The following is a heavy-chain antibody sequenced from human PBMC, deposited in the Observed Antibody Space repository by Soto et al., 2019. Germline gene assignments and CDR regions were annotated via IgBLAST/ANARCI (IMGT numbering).Heavy chain of an antibody. Sequence: EVQLVESGGGLVQPGGSLRLSCAASGFTFSSYSMNWVRQAPGKGLEGVSYISSSSSTIYYADSVKGRFTISRDNAKNSLYLQMNSLRAEDTAVYYCARDGVLVPAAIRPYDYWGQGTLVTVSS. CDR3: ARDGVLVPAAIRPYDY. CDR2: ISSSSSTI. CDR1: GFTFSSYS. V-gene: IGHV3-48*01. J-gene: IGHJ4*02. D-gene: IGHD2-2*01.